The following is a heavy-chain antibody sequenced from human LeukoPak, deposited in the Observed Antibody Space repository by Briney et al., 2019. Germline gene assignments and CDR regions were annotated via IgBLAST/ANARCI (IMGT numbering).Heavy chain of an antibody. Sequence: ASVKVSRKASGYTFTSYGISWVRQAPGQGLEWMGWISAYNGNTNYAQKLQGRVTMTTDTSISTAYMELSRLRSDDTAVYYCARTYYDFWSGQTTSHTIDYWGQGTLVTVSS. D-gene: IGHD3-3*01. CDR3: ARTYYDFWSGQTTSHTIDY. CDR1: GYTFTSYG. V-gene: IGHV1-18*01. J-gene: IGHJ4*02. CDR2: ISAYNGNT.